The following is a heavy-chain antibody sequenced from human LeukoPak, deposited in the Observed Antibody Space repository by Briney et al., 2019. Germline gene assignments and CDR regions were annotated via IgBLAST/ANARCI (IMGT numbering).Heavy chain of an antibody. V-gene: IGHV3-21*01. CDR1: GFTFSN. J-gene: IGHJ3*02. CDR2: ISTRSSYI. CDR3: AREDASAFDI. Sequence: GGPLRLSCAASGFTFSNMKWVRQAPGKGLDWVSSISTRSSYIYYADSVKGRFTISRDNAKNSLNLQMNSLRAEDTAVYYCAREDASAFDIWGQGTMVTVSS. D-gene: IGHD2-2*01.